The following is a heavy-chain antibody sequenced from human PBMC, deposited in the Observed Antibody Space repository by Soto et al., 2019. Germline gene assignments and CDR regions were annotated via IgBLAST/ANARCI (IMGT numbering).Heavy chain of an antibody. Sequence: EVQLVESGGGLVKPGGSLRLSCAASGFTFSSYSMNWVRQAPGKGLEWVSSISSSSSYIYYADSVKGRFTISRDNAKNSLCLQMNSLRAEDTAVYYCARDMAGSPYDYYMDVWGKGTTVTVAS. CDR3: ARDMAGSPYDYYMDV. J-gene: IGHJ6*03. CDR2: ISSSSSYI. V-gene: IGHV3-21*01. D-gene: IGHD6-19*01. CDR1: GFTFSSYS.